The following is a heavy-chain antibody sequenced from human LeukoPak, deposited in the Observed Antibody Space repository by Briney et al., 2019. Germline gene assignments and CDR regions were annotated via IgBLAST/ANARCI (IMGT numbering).Heavy chain of an antibody. V-gene: IGHV1-69*04. CDR3: ARGSEIAAAGTDAFDI. D-gene: IGHD6-13*01. CDR1: GGTFSSYA. Sequence: SVKVSCKASGGTFSSYAISWVRQAPGQGLEWMGRIIPILGIANYAQKFQGRVTITADKSTSTAYMELSSLRSEDTAVYYCARGSEIAAAGTDAFDIWGQGTMVTVSS. CDR2: IIPILGIA. J-gene: IGHJ3*02.